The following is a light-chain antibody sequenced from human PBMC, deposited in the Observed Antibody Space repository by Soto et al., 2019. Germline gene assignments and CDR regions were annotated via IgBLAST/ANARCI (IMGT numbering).Light chain of an antibody. V-gene: IGLV2-23*02. CDR3: CSYAGSSTGV. J-gene: IGLJ3*02. CDR1: SSDVGKYNY. Sequence: QSALTQPASVSGSPGQSITISCTGTSSDVGKYNYVSWYQQHPAKAPKLMIFEVSKRPSGVSNRFSGSKSGNTASLTISGLQAEDEADYYCCSYAGSSTGVFGGGTKVTVL. CDR2: EVS.